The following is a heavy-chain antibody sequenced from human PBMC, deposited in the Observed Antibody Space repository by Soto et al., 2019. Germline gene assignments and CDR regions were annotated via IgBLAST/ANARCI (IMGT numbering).Heavy chain of an antibody. V-gene: IGHV4-39*01. CDR2: LYYSGFT. Sequence: SETLSLTCTVSGGSISNSSFYWGWIRQPPGKGLEWIGSLYYSGFTYYNPSLKSRVTISVDTSKNQFSLKLSSLTAADTAVYYCARQIMALVVAATPDAFDIWGQGTLVTVSS. D-gene: IGHD2-15*01. CDR1: GGSISNSSFY. CDR3: ARQIMALVVAATPDAFDI. J-gene: IGHJ3*02.